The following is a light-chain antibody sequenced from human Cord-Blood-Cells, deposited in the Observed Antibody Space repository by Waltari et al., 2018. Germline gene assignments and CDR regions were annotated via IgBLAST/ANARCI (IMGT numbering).Light chain of an antibody. CDR1: QSISSY. V-gene: IGKV1-39*01. Sequence: DIQMTQSPSSLSASVGDIVTITCRASQSISSYLNWYQQKPGKAPKLLIYAASSLQSGVPSRFSGSGSGTDFTLTISSLQPEDFATYYCQQSYSTPPITFGGGTKVEIK. J-gene: IGKJ4*01. CDR3: QQSYSTPPIT. CDR2: AAS.